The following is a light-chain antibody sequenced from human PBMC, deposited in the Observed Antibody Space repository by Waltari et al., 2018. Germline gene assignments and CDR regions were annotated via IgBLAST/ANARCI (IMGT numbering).Light chain of an antibody. CDR1: PNITKW. CDR3: QQYDNYWT. V-gene: IGKV1-5*03. Sequence: DIQMTQYPSPLSASVGDRVPIPCRASPNITKWLPWYQQKPGKAPKLLIYKASNLESGVPARFSGSGSGTEFTLTISSLQPDDFATYYCQQYDNYWTFGQGTKVEIK. CDR2: KAS. J-gene: IGKJ1*01.